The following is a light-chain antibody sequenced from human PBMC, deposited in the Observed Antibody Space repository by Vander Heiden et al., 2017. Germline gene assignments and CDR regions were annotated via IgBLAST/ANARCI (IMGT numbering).Light chain of an antibody. CDR3: MQALQTPIT. J-gene: IGKJ4*01. CDR2: LGS. Sequence: DIVMTQSALSLPVTPGEPASISCRSSQSLLHSNGYNYLDWYLQKPGQSPQLLIYLGSNRASGVTDRFSGSGSGTDFTLKISRVEAEDVGVYYCMQALQTPITFGGGTKVEIK. V-gene: IGKV2-28*01. CDR1: QSLLHSNGYNY.